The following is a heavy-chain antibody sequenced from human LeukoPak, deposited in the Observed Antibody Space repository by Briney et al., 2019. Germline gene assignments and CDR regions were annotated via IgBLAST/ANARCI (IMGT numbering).Heavy chain of an antibody. D-gene: IGHD4-17*01. Sequence: SRGSLRLSRAASRFTSSSYAMHWVRQAPGKGLEWVAVISYDGSNKYYADSVKGRFTISRDNSKNTLYLQMNSLRAEDTAVYYCARDSFRDGDYLDYWGQGTLVTVSS. J-gene: IGHJ4*02. CDR3: ARDSFRDGDYLDY. V-gene: IGHV3-30*04. CDR1: RFTSSSYA. CDR2: ISYDGSNK.